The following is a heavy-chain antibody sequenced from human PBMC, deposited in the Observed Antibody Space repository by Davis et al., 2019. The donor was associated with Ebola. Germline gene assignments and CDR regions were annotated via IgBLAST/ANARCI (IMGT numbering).Heavy chain of an antibody. D-gene: IGHD3/OR15-3a*01. Sequence: ASVKVSCKASGYTFTSYYMHWVRQAPGQGLEWMGWISDFSRTTNYAQKFQGRVTMTTDTSTRTASMKLRGLRSDDTAVYFCARAPRRTEDLVHAMDVWGQGTTVTVSS. CDR2: ISDFSRTT. V-gene: IGHV1-18*04. CDR1: GYTFTSYY. J-gene: IGHJ6*02. CDR3: ARAPRRTEDLVHAMDV.